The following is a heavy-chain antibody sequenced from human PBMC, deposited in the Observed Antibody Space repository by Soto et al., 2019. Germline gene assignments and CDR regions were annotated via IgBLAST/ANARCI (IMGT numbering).Heavy chain of an antibody. Sequence: ASETLSLTCTVSGGSISSYYWSWIRQAPGKGLEWVSVIYSGGSTYYADSVKGRFTISRDNSKNTLYPQMNSLRAEDTAVYYCARGDHYYDSSGYHPPLNYWGQGTLVTVSS. CDR1: GGSISSYY. J-gene: IGHJ4*02. CDR2: IYSGGST. CDR3: ARGDHYYDSSGYHPPLNY. V-gene: IGHV3-53*01. D-gene: IGHD3-22*01.